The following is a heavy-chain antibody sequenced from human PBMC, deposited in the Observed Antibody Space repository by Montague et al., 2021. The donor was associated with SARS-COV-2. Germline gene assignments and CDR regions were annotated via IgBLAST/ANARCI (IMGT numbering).Heavy chain of an antibody. D-gene: IGHD3-22*01. CDR2: VNSYGSNT. V-gene: IGHV3-74*01. CDR3: AREGSYYDSSGYYQDWWFDP. CDR1: GFTFSNYW. Sequence: LRLSCAASGFTFSNYWMHWVRQAPGKGLVWVSRVNSYGSNTNYADSVKGRFTISRDNAKNTLYLQMNSLRAEDTAVYYCAREGSYYDSSGYYQDWWFDPWGQGTLVTVSS. J-gene: IGHJ5*02.